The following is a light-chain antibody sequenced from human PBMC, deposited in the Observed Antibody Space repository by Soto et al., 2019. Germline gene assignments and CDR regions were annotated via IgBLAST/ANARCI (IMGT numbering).Light chain of an antibody. J-gene: IGLJ1*01. CDR2: EVS. CDR3: CSYAGNATYV. CDR1: SSDVGRYNY. V-gene: IGLV2-14*01. Sequence: QSALTQPASVSGSPGQSITISCTGTSSDVGRYNYVSWYQQHPGKAPKLMIYEVSNRPSGVSNRFSGSKSGKTASLTISGLQAEDETDYHCCSYAGNATYVFGTGTKLTVL.